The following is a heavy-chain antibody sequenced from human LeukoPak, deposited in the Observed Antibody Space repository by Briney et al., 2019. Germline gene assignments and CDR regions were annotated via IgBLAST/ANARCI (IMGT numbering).Heavy chain of an antibody. CDR1: GGFISSYY. V-gene: IGHV4-59*01. J-gene: IGHJ6*02. CDR2: IYYSGST. CDR3: ARIPYAQGYYYGMDV. Sequence: PSETLSLTCTVSGGFISSYYWSWIRQPPGKGLEWIGYIYYSGSTNYNPSLKSRVTISVDTSKNQFSLKLSSVTAADTAVYYCARIPYAQGYYYGMDVWGQGTTVTVSS. D-gene: IGHD2-2*01.